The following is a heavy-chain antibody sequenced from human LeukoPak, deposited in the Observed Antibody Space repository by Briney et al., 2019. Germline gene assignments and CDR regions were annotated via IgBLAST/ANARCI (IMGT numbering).Heavy chain of an antibody. J-gene: IGHJ4*02. V-gene: IGHV3-23*01. CDR3: AKPHYGSGYNS. D-gene: IGHD3-3*02. Sequence: PGGSLRLSCAASGFTFSPYVMSWVRQAPGKGLEWVSAISGSGSSTYYADSVKGRFTISRDNSRNTLYLQMNSLRAEDTAVYHCAKPHYGSGYNSWGQGTLVTVSS. CDR2: ISGSGSST. CDR1: GFTFSPYV.